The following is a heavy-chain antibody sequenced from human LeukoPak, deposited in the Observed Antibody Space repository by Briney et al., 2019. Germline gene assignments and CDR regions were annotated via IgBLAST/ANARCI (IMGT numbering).Heavy chain of an antibody. CDR1: GASISSYY. Sequence: PSETLSLTCTVSGASISSYYYNWIRQTAGRGLEWIGRLYISGSTDYNPSLKSRVTISVDTSKNQFSLKLISGTAADTAIYYCARSYGSGNYSPFFWGQGTLVTVSS. V-gene: IGHV4-4*07. CDR3: ARSYGSGNYSPFF. CDR2: LYISGST. D-gene: IGHD3-10*01. J-gene: IGHJ4*02.